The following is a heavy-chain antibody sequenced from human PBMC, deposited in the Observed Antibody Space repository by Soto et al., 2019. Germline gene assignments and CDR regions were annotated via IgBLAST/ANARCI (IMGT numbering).Heavy chain of an antibody. J-gene: IGHJ4*02. CDR2: INHSGST. Sequence: TLSLTCAVYGGSFSGYYWSWIRQPPGKGLEWIGEINHSGSTNYNPSLKSRVTISVDTSKNQFSLKLSSVTAADTAVYYCARGRYSSSWYRRNPYFDYWGQGTLVTVSS. CDR3: ARGRYSSSWYRRNPYFDY. D-gene: IGHD6-13*01. CDR1: GGSFSGYY. V-gene: IGHV4-34*01.